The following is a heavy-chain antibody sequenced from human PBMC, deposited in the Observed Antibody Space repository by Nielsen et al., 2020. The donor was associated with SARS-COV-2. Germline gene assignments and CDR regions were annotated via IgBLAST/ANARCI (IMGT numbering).Heavy chain of an antibody. CDR1: GYSFTSYD. D-gene: IGHD1-26*01. Sequence: ASVKVSCKASGYSFTSYDMHWVRQAPGQGLEWMGVIYPSAGSTIYAQKFQGRVSMTRDTSTSTVSMELRSLRSEDTAVYYCARGAWLDPWGQGTLVSVSS. CDR3: ARGAWLDP. V-gene: IGHV1-46*01. J-gene: IGHJ5*02. CDR2: IYPSAGST.